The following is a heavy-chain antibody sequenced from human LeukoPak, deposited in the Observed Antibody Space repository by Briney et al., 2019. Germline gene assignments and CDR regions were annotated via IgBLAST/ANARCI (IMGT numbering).Heavy chain of an antibody. CDR2: INPGDSDT. V-gene: IGHV5-51*01. Sequence: PGESLKISCKGSGYKFTNYWIGWVRQMPGKGLEWMGLINPGDSDTRYSPSFQGQVTISADKSVSTAYLQWSRLKASDTAMYYCARGNNENYYDWFDPWGQGTLVTVSS. D-gene: IGHD3-22*01. CDR1: GYKFTNYW. CDR3: ARGNNENYYDWFDP. J-gene: IGHJ5*02.